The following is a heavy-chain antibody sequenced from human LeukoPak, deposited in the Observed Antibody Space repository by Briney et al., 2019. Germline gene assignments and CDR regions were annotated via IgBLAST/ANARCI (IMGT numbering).Heavy chain of an antibody. CDR2: ISSSGSTI. Sequence: GGFLRLSCAASGFTFSDYYMSWIRQAPGKGLEWVSYISSSGSTIYYADSVKGRFTISGDNAKNTMYLQMNSLRAEDTAVYYCAKGAFYGDPQGGMDVWGQGTTVTVSS. D-gene: IGHD4-17*01. V-gene: IGHV3-11*01. J-gene: IGHJ6*02. CDR3: AKGAFYGDPQGGMDV. CDR1: GFTFSDYY.